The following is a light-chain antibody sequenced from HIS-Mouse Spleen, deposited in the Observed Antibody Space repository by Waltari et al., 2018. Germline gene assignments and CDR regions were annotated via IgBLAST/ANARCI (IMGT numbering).Light chain of an antibody. Sequence: DIQWTKSPSFPSASVADRVTITSRASQGISSYLAWYQQKPGKAPKLLIYAASTLQSGVPSRFSGSGSGTEFTLTISSLQSEDFATYYCQQLNSYPHTFGQGTKVEIK. V-gene: IGKV1-9*01. CDR1: QGISSY. CDR3: QQLNSYPHT. J-gene: IGKJ1*01. CDR2: AAS.